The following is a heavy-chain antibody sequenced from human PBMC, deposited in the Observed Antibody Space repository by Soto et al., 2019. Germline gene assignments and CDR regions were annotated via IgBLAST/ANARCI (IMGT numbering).Heavy chain of an antibody. J-gene: IGHJ5*02. CDR2: INHSGST. CDR1: CGSFSGYY. Sequence: TSETLSRTCAVYCGSFSGYYWSWIRQPPWKGLEWIVEINHSGSTNYNPSLKSRVTISVDTYKNQFSLKLSAVTAADTAVYYCAREWLRKFDPWGQGTRVTGSS. CDR3: AREWLRKFDP. D-gene: IGHD5-18*01. V-gene: IGHV4-34*01.